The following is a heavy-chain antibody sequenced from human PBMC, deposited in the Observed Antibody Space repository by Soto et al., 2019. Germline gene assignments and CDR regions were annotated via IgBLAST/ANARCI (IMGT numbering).Heavy chain of an antibody. D-gene: IGHD2-2*01. CDR2: FDPEDGET. V-gene: IGHV1-24*01. J-gene: IGHJ6*02. Sequence: ASVKVSCKVSGYTLTELSMHWVRQAPGKGLEWMGGFDPEDGETIYAQKFQGRVTMTEDTSTDTAYMELSSLRSEDTAVYYCATDQGQLLSHKPPYYGMDVWGQGTRVTVSS. CDR3: ATDQGQLLSHKPPYYGMDV. CDR1: GYTLTELS.